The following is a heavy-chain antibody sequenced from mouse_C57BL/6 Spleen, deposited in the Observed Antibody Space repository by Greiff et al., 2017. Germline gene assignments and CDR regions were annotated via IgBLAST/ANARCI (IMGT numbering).Heavy chain of an antibody. CDR1: GYTFTSYW. J-gene: IGHJ1*03. D-gene: IGHD1-1*01. V-gene: IGHV1-72*01. CDR3: ALITTVVATRGGDWYFDV. CDR2: IDPNSGGT. Sequence: QVHVKQPGAELVKPGASVKLSCKASGYTFTSYWMHWVKQRPGRGLEWIGRIDPNSGGTKYNEKFKSKATLTVDKPSSTAYMQLSSLTSEDSAVYYCALITTVVATRGGDWYFDVWGTGTTVTVSS.